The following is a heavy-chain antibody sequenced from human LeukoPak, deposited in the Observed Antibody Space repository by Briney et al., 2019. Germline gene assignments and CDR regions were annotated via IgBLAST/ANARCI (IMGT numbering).Heavy chain of an antibody. Sequence: ASVKVSCKASGYTFTSYGISWVRQAPGQGLERMGWISAYNGNTNYAQKLQGRVTMTTDTSTSTAYMELRSLRSDDTAVYYCARDFSVVGYCSGGSCRTDYWGQGTLVTVSS. CDR2: ISAYNGNT. CDR3: ARDFSVVGYCSGGSCRTDY. J-gene: IGHJ4*02. D-gene: IGHD2-15*01. CDR1: GYTFTSYG. V-gene: IGHV1-18*01.